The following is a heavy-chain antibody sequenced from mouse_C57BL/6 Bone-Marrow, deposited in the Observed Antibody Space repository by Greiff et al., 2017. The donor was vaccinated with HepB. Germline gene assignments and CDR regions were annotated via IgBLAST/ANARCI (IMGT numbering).Heavy chain of an antibody. V-gene: IGHV14-4*01. CDR2: IDPENGDT. J-gene: IGHJ2*01. CDR1: GFNIKDDY. CDR3: TTYVYDGYPYYFDY. D-gene: IGHD2-3*01. Sequence: VQLKESGAELVRPGASVKLSCTASGFNIKDDYMHWVKQRPEQGLEWIGWIDPENGDTEYASKVQGKATITADTSSNTAYLQLSSLTSEDTAVYYCTTYVYDGYPYYFDYWGQGTTLTVSS.